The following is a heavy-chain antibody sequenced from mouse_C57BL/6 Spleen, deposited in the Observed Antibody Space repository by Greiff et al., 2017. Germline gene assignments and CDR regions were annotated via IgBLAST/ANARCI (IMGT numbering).Heavy chain of an antibody. V-gene: IGHV5-6*01. CDR2: ISSGGSYT. J-gene: IGHJ2*01. CDR3: ARRNWDKDFDY. Sequence: EVQRVESGGDLVKPGGSLKLSCAASGFTFSSYGMSWVRQTPDKRLEWVATISSGGSYTYYPDSVKGRFTISRDNAKNTLYLQMSSLKSEDTAMYYGARRNWDKDFDYWGQGTTLTVSS. D-gene: IGHD4-1*01. CDR1: GFTFSSYG.